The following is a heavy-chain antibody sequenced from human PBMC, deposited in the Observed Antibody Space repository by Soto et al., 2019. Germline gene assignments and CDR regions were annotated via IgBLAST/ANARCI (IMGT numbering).Heavy chain of an antibody. CDR2: ISSTTI. D-gene: IGHD6-19*01. CDR1: GFTFSSYS. J-gene: IGHJ5*02. V-gene: IGHV3-48*01. Sequence: EVQLVESGGGLVQPGGSLRLSCAASGFTFSSYSMNWVRQAPGKGLEWVSYISSTTIYYADSVKGRFTISRDNAKNSLYLQINSLRAEDTAVYYCARDGGQWLNWFDPWGQGTLVTVSS. CDR3: ARDGGQWLNWFDP.